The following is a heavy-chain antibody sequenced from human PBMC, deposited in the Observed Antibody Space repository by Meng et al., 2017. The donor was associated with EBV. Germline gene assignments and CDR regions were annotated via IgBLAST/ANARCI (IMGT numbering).Heavy chain of an antibody. Sequence: QLQLRESGPGQVKPSGTLSPNCPVAGDSISSFYYWGWTRQPPGRGLEWIGSVHYTGSTYYSPSLKSRVTVSVDTYKNQFSLRLTSVTAADTAVYYCARPFPSWQSPRLDPFGAWGQGTLVTVSS. CDR2: VHYTGST. CDR3: ARPFPSWQSPRLDPFGA. V-gene: IGHV4-39*01. CDR1: GDSISSFYY. J-gene: IGHJ5*02. D-gene: IGHD6-19*01.